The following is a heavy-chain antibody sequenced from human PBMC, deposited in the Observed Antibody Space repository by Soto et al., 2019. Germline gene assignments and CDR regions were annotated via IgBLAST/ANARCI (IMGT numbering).Heavy chain of an antibody. CDR2: IYYSGST. Sequence: SETLSLTCTVSGGSLSSYYWSWIRQPPGKGLEWIGYIYYSGSTNYNPSLKSRVTISVDTSKNQFSLKLSSVTAADTAVYYCASSNIAAAGFYYYGMDVWGRGTTVTVSS. CDR1: GGSLSSYY. V-gene: IGHV4-59*01. D-gene: IGHD6-13*01. CDR3: ASSNIAAAGFYYYGMDV. J-gene: IGHJ6*02.